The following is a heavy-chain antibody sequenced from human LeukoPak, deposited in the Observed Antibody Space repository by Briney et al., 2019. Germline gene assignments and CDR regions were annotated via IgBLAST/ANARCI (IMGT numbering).Heavy chain of an antibody. CDR1: DGSFSGYY. CDR3: ARGLNDSWTGGNY. Sequence: SETLSLTCAVYDGSFSGYYWSWIRQPPGKGLEWIGEINHSGSTNYNPSLKSRVTISLDTSKSQFSLKVRYVTAADTAVYYCARGLNDSWTGGNYWGQGTLVTVSS. J-gene: IGHJ4*02. CDR2: INHSGST. D-gene: IGHD3-3*01. V-gene: IGHV4-34*01.